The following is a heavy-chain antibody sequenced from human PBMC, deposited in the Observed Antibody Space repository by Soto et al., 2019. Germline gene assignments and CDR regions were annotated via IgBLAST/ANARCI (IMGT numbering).Heavy chain of an antibody. J-gene: IGHJ4*02. CDR2: ITTDKGKT. CDR1: GYTFTSYG. Sequence: QVQLVQSGPEVKKPGASVKVSCKTSGYTFTSYGIGWVRQAPGQGLEWMGWITTDKGKTTYAQKFQGRVTMTTDTSTSTAYMELRSLVSDDTAVYYCATRSPAFDYWGQGTLVAVSS. CDR3: ATRSPAFDY. V-gene: IGHV1-18*01.